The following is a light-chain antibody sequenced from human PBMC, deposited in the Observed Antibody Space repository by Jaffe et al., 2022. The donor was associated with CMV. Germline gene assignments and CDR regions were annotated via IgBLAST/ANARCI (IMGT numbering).Light chain of an antibody. V-gene: IGKV1-17*01. CDR1: QGIRND. CDR2: AAS. J-gene: IGKJ4*01. Sequence: DVQMTQSPSSLSASVGDRVTITCRASQGIRNDLSWYQQKPGKPPKRLIYAASSVPSGVPSRFSGGGSGTEFTLTITSLQPEDFATYYCLQHNDYPLTFGGGTKVEIK. CDR3: LQHNDYPLT.